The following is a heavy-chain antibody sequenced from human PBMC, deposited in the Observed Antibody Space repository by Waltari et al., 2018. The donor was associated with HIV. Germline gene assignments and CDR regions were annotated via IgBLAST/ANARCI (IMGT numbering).Heavy chain of an antibody. D-gene: IGHD1-26*01. CDR2: SKSKSHGGTT. CDR3: TTSMGGSYYGRDY. J-gene: IGHJ4*02. CDR1: RFTFSSAW. V-gene: IGHV3-15*01. Sequence: EVQLVESGGGLVKPGGSLKLSCAASRFTFSSAWMSWVRQAPGKGLEWVGRSKSKSHGGTTDYAAPVKGRFTISRDDAKDTLYLQMNSLKTEDTAVYYCTTSMGGSYYGRDYWGQGTLVTVSS.